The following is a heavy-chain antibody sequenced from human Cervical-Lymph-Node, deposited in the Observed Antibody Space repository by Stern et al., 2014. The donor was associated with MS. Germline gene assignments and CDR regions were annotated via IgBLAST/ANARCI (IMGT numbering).Heavy chain of an antibody. Sequence: EVQLEESGGGLVQPGGSLRLSCAASGFTFSSYWMHWVRQAPGGGLVWVSRISSDGSSTSYADSVKGLFTISRDNAKNTLYLQMNSLRAEDTAVYYCATDIIAAHGVSWGQGTLVTVSS. J-gene: IGHJ5*02. CDR1: GFTFSSYW. CDR3: ATDIIAAHGVS. V-gene: IGHV3-74*01. D-gene: IGHD6-6*01. CDR2: ISSDGSST.